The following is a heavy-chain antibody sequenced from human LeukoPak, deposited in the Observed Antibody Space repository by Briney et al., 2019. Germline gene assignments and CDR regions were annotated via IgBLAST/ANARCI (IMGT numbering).Heavy chain of an antibody. J-gene: IGHJ5*02. D-gene: IGHD6-19*01. CDR3: AILMFGSQWLGGGRDS. V-gene: IGHV1-69*06. CDR1: GGTFSSYA. CDR2: IIPIFGTA. Sequence: GASVKVSCKASGGTFSSYAISWVRQAPGQGLEWMGGIIPIFGTANYAQKFQGRVTITADKSTSTAYMELSSLRSEDTAIYYCAILMFGSQWLGGGRDSWGQGTLVTVSS.